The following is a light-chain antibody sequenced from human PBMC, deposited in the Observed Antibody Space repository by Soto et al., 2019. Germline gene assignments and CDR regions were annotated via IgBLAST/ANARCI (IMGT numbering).Light chain of an antibody. CDR1: QSVSSY. V-gene: IGKV3-11*01. CDR2: DAS. CDR3: QQSSNWPPGLT. Sequence: EIVLTQSPATLSLSPGASAALSCRARQSVSSYLAWYQQKPGQAPRLLIYDASNRATGIPARFSGSGSGTDFTLTIRRLEPEDFAVYYCQQSSNWPPGLTFGGGTKVDIK. J-gene: IGKJ4*01.